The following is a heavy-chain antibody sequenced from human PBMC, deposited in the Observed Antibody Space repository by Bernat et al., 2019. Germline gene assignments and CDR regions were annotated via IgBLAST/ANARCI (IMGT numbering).Heavy chain of an antibody. D-gene: IGHD6-6*01. J-gene: IGHJ4*01. CDR1: GFTFSSYG. CDR3: ARDQGSSSTLDY. Sequence: VQLLESGGGVVQPGRSLRLSCAASGFTFSSYGMHWVRQAPGKGLEWVAVIWYDGSNKYYADSVKGRFTISRDNSKNTLYLQMNSLRAEDTAVYYCARDQGSSSTLDYWGHGTLVTVSS. V-gene: IGHV3-33*01. CDR2: IWYDGSNK.